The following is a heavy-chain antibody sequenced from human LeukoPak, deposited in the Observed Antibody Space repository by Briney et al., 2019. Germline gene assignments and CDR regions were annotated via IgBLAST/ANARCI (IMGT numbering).Heavy chain of an antibody. J-gene: IGHJ4*02. D-gene: IGHD6-19*01. CDR3: ARFAPSSFTGWYGHFDY. CDR1: GGSFSGYY. V-gene: IGHV4-34*01. Sequence: SETLSLTCAVYGGSFSGYYWTWIRQPPGKGLQWIGEINDFGTANYNPSLRSRVSMSGDTSRNLFSLKLSSVTAADTAIYYCARFAPSSFTGWYGHFDYWGQGTLVTVSS. CDR2: INDFGTA.